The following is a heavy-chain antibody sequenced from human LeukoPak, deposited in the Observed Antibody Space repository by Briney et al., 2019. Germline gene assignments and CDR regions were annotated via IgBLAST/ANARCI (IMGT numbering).Heavy chain of an antibody. CDR2: IDSSDSYT. Sequence: AGESLRISCKGSGYSFTSYWISWVRQMPGKGLEWMGRIDSSDSYTNYSPSFQGHVTISADKSISTAYLQWSSLKASDTAMYYCARHSPVAANLYYYYYGMDVWGQGTTVTVSS. J-gene: IGHJ6*02. CDR3: ARHSPVAANLYYYYYGMDV. V-gene: IGHV5-10-1*01. CDR1: GYSFTSYW. D-gene: IGHD6-19*01.